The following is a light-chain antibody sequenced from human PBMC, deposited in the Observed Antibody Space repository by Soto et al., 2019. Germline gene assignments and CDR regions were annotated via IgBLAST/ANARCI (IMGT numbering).Light chain of an antibody. CDR3: CSFAGSRTYV. CDR2: EGS. Sequence: QSVLTQPASVSGSPGQSITISCTGTSSDVEIYKHVSWYQQYPGKAPKLIIYEGSERPSGISDRFSGSKSGNTASLTISGLQAEDEADYHCCSFAGSRTYVFGTGTKLTVL. CDR1: SSDVEIYKH. J-gene: IGLJ1*01. V-gene: IGLV2-23*01.